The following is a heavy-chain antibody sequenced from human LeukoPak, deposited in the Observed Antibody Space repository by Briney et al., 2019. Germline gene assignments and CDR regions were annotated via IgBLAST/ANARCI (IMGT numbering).Heavy chain of an antibody. CDR1: GGSFSGYY. V-gene: IGHV4-34*01. CDR2: IYHSGST. CDR3: ARGKSYGDYTFDY. Sequence: SETLSLTCAVYGGSFSGYYWSWIRQPPGKGLEWIGYIYHSGSTYYNPSLKSRVTISVDRSKNQFSLKLSSVTAADTAVYYCARGKSYGDYTFDYWGQGTLVTVSS. D-gene: IGHD4-17*01. J-gene: IGHJ4*02.